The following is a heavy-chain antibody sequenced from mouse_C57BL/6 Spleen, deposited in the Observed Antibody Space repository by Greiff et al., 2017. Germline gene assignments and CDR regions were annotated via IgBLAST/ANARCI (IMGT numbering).Heavy chain of an antibody. J-gene: IGHJ3*01. CDR1: GYAFSSYW. Sequence: VQLQQSGAELVKPGASVKISCKASGYAFSSYWMNWVKQRPGKGLEWIGQIYPGDGDTNTNGKFKGKATLTAAKSSSTAYMQLSSLTSEDSAVYIYAFGGNYGGYFAYWGQGTLVTVSA. D-gene: IGHD1-1*02. V-gene: IGHV1-80*01. CDR3: AFGGNYGGYFAY. CDR2: IYPGDGDT.